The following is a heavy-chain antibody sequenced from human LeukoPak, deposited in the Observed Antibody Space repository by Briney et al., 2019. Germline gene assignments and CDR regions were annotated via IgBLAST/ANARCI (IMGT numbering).Heavy chain of an antibody. J-gene: IGHJ3*02. V-gene: IGHV3-9*01. Sequence: GGSLRLSCAASGFTFDDYAMHWVRQAPGKGLEWVSGISWNSGSIGYADSVKGRFTISRDNAKNSLYLQMNSLRAEDTALYYCAKDMGVPAAMFAFDIWGQGTMVTVSS. CDR3: AKDMGVPAAMFAFDI. CDR2: ISWNSGSI. CDR1: GFTFDDYA. D-gene: IGHD2-2*01.